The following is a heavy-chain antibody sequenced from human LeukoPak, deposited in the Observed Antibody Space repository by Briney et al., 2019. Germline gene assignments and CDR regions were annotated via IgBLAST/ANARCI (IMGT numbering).Heavy chain of an antibody. D-gene: IGHD1-1*01. CDR3: AKANWVSNADAVW. J-gene: IGHJ4*02. V-gene: IGHV3-23*01. CDR2: IRGGGDT. Sequence: GGSLTLSCAAVGFTFSTYAMSWVRKSPARGLEWVSSIRGGGDTFYADSVKGRFTLSRDDSRNTVFLQLNNLRVEDTAIYYCAKANWVSNADAVWWGQGTVVTVSS. CDR1: GFTFSTYA.